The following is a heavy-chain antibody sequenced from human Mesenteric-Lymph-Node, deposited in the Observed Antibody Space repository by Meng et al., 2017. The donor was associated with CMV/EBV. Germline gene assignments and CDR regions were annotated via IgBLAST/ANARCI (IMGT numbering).Heavy chain of an antibody. CDR3: TSSWYDPLDH. V-gene: IGHV3-48*03. D-gene: IGHD3-16*01. Sequence: GESLKISCAASGFTFSTYEMNWVRQAPGKGLEWVAYINGSGSAKYYADSVKGRFTISRDNAKNSLFLQMNSLRADDTAIYYCTSSWYDPLDHWGQGTLVTVSS. CDR1: GFTFSTYE. J-gene: IGHJ4*02. CDR2: INGSGSAK.